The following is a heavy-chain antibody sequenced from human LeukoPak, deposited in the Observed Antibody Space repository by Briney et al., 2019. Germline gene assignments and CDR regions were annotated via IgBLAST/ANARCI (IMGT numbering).Heavy chain of an antibody. V-gene: IGHV4-59*01. D-gene: IGHD6-19*01. CDR2: IYYSGST. J-gene: IGHJ4*02. CDR3: ARVGSGWRPYYFDY. Sequence: PSETLSLTCTVPGGSISSYYWSWIRQPPGKGLEWIGYIYYSGSTNYNPSLKSRVTISVDTSKNQFSLKLSSVTAADTAVYYCARVGSGWRPYYFDYWGQGILVTVSS. CDR1: GGSISSYY.